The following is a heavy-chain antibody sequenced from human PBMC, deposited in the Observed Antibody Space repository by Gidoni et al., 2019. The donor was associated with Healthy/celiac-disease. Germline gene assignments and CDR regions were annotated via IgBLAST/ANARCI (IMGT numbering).Heavy chain of an antibody. CDR3: ARYSKHYYDSSGYYFDY. Sequence: QVQLQESGPGLVKPSQTLSLTCPVSGAPISSGCYYWSWIRQHPGKGLEWIGYIYYSGSTYYNPSLKSRVTISVDTSKNQFSLKLSSVTAADTAVYYCARYSKHYYDSSGYYFDYWGQGTLVTVSS. J-gene: IGHJ4*02. CDR1: GAPISSGCYY. CDR2: IYYSGST. D-gene: IGHD3-22*01. V-gene: IGHV4-31*03.